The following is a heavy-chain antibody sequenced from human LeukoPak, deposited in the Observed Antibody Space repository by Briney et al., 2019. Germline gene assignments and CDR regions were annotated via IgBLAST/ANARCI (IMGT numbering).Heavy chain of an antibody. Sequence: SVKVSCKASGGTFSNNAFSWVRQAPGQGLEWMGRIIPIFGTAIYAQKFQDRVTINADKSTSTAYMELSSLRSVDTAVYYCARGDSSLKWLDPWGQGTLVTVSS. J-gene: IGHJ5*02. V-gene: IGHV1-69*06. CDR2: IIPIFGTA. D-gene: IGHD6-6*01. CDR3: ARGDSSLKWLDP. CDR1: GGTFSNNA.